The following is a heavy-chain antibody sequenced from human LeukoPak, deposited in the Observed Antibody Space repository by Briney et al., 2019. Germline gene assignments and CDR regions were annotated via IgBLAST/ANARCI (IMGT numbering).Heavy chain of an antibody. J-gene: IGHJ4*02. CDR2: INTNTGNP. V-gene: IGHV7-4-1*02. Sequence: ASVKVSCKASGYTFTSYAMNWVRQAPGQGLEWMGWINTNTGNPTYAQGFTGRFVFSLDTSVSTAYLQISSLKAEDTAVYYCARDLRYCSSTSCYSLDYWGQGTLVTVSS. D-gene: IGHD2-2*01. CDR3: ARDLRYCSSTSCYSLDY. CDR1: GYTFTSYA.